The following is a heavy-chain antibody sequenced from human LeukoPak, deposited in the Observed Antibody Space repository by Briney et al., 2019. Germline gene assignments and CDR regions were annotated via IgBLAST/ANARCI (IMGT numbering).Heavy chain of an antibody. CDR3: ARHPYDYVWGSYRYCFDY. J-gene: IGHJ4*02. V-gene: IGHV4-39*01. CDR1: GDSISSSSYY. CDR2: IYYSGST. D-gene: IGHD3-16*02. Sequence: SETLSLTCTVSGDSISSSSYYWGWIRQPPGKGLEWIGSIYYSGSTYYNPSLKSRVTISVDTSKNQYSLKVSSVTAADTAEYYCARHPYDYVWGSYRYCFDYWGRGTLVTVSS.